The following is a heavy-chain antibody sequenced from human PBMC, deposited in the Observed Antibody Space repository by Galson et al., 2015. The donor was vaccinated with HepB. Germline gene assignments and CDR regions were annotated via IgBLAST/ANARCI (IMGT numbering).Heavy chain of an antibody. D-gene: IGHD3-9*01. V-gene: IGHV3-30-3*01. J-gene: IGHJ6*02. Sequence: SLRLSCAASGFTFSSYAMHWVRQAPGKGLEWVAVISYDGSNKYYADSVKGRFTISRDNSKNTLYLQMNSLRAEDTAVYYCARDLFDRSRRDPPSNYGMDVWGQGTTVTVSS. CDR2: ISYDGSNK. CDR1: GFTFSSYA. CDR3: ARDLFDRSRRDPPSNYGMDV.